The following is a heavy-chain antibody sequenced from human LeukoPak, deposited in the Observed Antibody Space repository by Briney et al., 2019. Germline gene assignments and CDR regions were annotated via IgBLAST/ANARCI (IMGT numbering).Heavy chain of an antibody. Sequence: GGSLRLSCAASVSTFSIYWISGVRQAPGRGLEWVANIKQYGSEKYYVDSLKGRFTISRDNAKNSLYLQMNSVRVEDTAAYYCARADVPAGTGFMDVWGEGTTVTVSS. CDR2: IKQYGSEK. CDR1: VSTFSIYW. V-gene: IGHV3-7*04. CDR3: ARADVPAGTGFMDV. D-gene: IGHD6-13*01. J-gene: IGHJ6*04.